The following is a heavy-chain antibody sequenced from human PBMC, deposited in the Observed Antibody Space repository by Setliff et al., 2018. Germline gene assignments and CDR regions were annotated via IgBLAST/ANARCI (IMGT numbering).Heavy chain of an antibody. J-gene: IGHJ3*02. CDR3: ARDRFYNSWSGTSITAPHDAFDI. D-gene: IGHD3-3*01. CDR2: INPRTGVT. Sequence: GASVKVSCKASGYTFTGHYIHWVRQAPGQGLEWMGWINPRTGVTNYAQKFQGRVTMTRDTSTSTVYMEVSSLRSEDTAVYFCARDRFYNSWSGTSITAPHDAFDIWGQGTMVTVSS. CDR1: GYTFTGHY. V-gene: IGHV1-2*02.